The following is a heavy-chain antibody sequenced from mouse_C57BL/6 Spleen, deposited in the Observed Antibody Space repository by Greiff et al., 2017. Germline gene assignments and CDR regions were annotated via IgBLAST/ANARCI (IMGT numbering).Heavy chain of an antibody. CDR2: IDPSDSET. J-gene: IGHJ1*03. D-gene: IGHD2-4*01. CDR1: GYTFTSYW. CDR3: ARADYDGRWYFDV. Sequence: VQLQQPGAELVRPGSSVKLSCKASGYTFTSYWMHWVKQRPIQGLEWIGNIDPSDSETHYNQKFKDKATLTVDKASSTDYMQLSSLTSEDSAVYYCARADYDGRWYFDVWGTGTTVTVSS. V-gene: IGHV1-52*01.